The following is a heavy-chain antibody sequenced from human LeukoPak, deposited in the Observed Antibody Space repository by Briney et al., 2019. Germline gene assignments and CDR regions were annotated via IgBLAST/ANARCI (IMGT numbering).Heavy chain of an antibody. D-gene: IGHD3-10*01. CDR1: GGTLSSYA. Sequence: SVKVSCKASGGTLSSYAISWVRQAPGQGLEWMGGIIPIFGTANYAQKFQGRVTITADESTSTAYMELSSLRSEDTAVYYCARVEGLSPHVVRGVTSFDYWGQGTLVTVSS. J-gene: IGHJ4*02. CDR2: IIPIFGTA. CDR3: ARVEGLSPHVVRGVTSFDY. V-gene: IGHV1-69*13.